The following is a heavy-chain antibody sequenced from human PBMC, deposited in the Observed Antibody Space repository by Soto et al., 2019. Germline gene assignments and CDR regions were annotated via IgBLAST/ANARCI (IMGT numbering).Heavy chain of an antibody. V-gene: IGHV1-69*12. CDR2: IIPIFGTA. J-gene: IGHJ4*02. D-gene: IGHD6-19*01. Sequence: QVQLVQSGAEVKKPGSSVKVSCKASGGTFSSYAISWVRQAPGQGLEWMGGIIPIFGTANYAQKFQGRVTITADESTRPPYMELSSLRSGATAVYSCARRPREYSSGWYRAKSEAFDSWGQGTLVTVSS. CDR3: ARRPREYSSGWYRAKSEAFDS. CDR1: GGTFSSYA.